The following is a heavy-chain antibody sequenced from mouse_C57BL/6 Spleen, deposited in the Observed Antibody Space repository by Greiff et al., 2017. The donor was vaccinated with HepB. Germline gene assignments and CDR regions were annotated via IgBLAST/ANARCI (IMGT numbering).Heavy chain of an antibody. CDR3: ARDPFYYGSSYD. V-gene: IGHV3-6*01. D-gene: IGHD1-1*01. CDR2: ISYDGSN. CDR1: GYSITSGYY. Sequence: EVQVVESGPGLVKPSQSLSLTCSVTGYSITSGYYWNWIRQFPGNKLEWMGYISYDGSNNYNPSLKNRISITRDTSKNQFFLKLNSVTTEDTATYYCARDPFYYGSSYDWGQGTTLTVSS. J-gene: IGHJ2*01.